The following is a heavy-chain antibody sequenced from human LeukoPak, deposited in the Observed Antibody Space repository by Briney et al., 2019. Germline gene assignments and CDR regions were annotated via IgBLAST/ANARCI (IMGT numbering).Heavy chain of an antibody. J-gene: IGHJ4*02. CDR2: INHSGST. CDR3: AIGLLWFGELDY. V-gene: IGHV4-34*01. D-gene: IGHD3-10*01. Sequence: SETLSLTCAVYGGSFSGYYWGWIRQPPGKGLEWIGEINHSGSTNYNPSLKSRVTISVDTSKNQFSLKLSSVTAADTAVYYCAIGLLWFGELDYWGQGTLVTVSS. CDR1: GGSFSGYY.